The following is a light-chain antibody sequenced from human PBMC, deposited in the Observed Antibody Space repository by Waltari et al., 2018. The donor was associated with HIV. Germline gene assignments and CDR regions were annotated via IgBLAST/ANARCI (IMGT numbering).Light chain of an antibody. Sequence: QSALTHPPSPSGSPGKSVTISSPGTSSALGSYNYFPWFQQHPGKAPKLMIFDVSKRPSGVPDRFSGSKSGNTASLTVSGLQAEDEADYYCASHAGSKDVFGGGTKLTVL. CDR1: SSALGSYNY. CDR2: DVS. J-gene: IGLJ2*01. V-gene: IGLV2-8*01. CDR3: ASHAGSKDV.